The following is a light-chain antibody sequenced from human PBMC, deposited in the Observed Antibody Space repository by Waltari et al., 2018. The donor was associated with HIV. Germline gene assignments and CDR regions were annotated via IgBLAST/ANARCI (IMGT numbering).Light chain of an antibody. CDR2: WAS. CDR1: QSLLSSSNRKNN. V-gene: IGKV4-1*01. Sequence: DIVMTPSPDSLAVSLGERATINCKSSQSLLSSSNRKNNLAWYQQKPGQSPKLLIYWASTRQSGVPDRFRGSESGTDFTLTITRLQAEDVAVYYCQQYYSSPWTFGQGTKVELK. CDR3: QQYYSSPWT. J-gene: IGKJ1*01.